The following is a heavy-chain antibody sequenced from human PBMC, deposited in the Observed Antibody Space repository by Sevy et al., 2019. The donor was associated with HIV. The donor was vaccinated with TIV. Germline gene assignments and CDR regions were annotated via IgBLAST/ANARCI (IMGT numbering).Heavy chain of an antibody. D-gene: IGHD2-21*01. V-gene: IGHV3-30*02. Sequence: GGSLRLSCAASGFSFSSYGMHWVRQAPGKGLEWMSYIQYDGSNKDYADSVKGRFTISRDNSKNTLYLQMNSLRVGDTVVFYCGKEGGGEGGDHWGQGTLVTVSS. CDR1: GFSFSSYG. J-gene: IGHJ4*02. CDR2: IQYDGSNK. CDR3: GKEGGGEGGDH.